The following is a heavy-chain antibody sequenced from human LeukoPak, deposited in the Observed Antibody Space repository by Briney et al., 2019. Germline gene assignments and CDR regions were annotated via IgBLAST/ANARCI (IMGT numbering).Heavy chain of an antibody. CDR2: IYYSGST. D-gene: IGHD2-15*01. V-gene: IGHV4-59*06. CDR3: ARSGYWAAFDI. CDR1: GGAFRGYY. Sequence: SETLSPTLPVYGGAFRGYYLGWVPQPPREGPEWIGYIYYSGSTYYNPSLKSRVTISVDTSKNQFSLKLSSVTAADTAVYYCARSGYWAAFDIWGQGTMVTVSS. J-gene: IGHJ3*02.